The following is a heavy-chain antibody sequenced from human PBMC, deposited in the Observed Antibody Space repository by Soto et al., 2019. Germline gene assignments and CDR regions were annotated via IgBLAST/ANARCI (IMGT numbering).Heavy chain of an antibody. Sequence: PGGSLRLSCAASGFTFSSYSMNWVRQAPGKGLEWVSSISSSSSYIYYADSVKGRFTISRDNAKNSLYLQMNSLRAEDTAVYYCAKSSSWYPTYVDYWGQGTLVTVSS. CDR3: AKSSSWYPTYVDY. CDR2: ISSSSSYI. D-gene: IGHD6-13*01. CDR1: GFTFSSYS. V-gene: IGHV3-21*01. J-gene: IGHJ4*02.